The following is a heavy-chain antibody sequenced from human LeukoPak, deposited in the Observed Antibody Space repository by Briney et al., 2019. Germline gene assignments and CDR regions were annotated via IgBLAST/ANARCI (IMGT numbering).Heavy chain of an antibody. D-gene: IGHD6-6*01. Sequence: GGSLRLSGAASGFTFSSYSMNWVRQAPGKGREWGSSISSSSRYIYYADSVKGRFTISRDNAKNSLYLQMNSLRAEDTAVYYCARDSSFGHYYMDVWGKGTTVTVSS. CDR1: GFTFSSYS. CDR2: ISSSSRYI. J-gene: IGHJ6*03. CDR3: ARDSSFGHYYMDV. V-gene: IGHV3-21*01.